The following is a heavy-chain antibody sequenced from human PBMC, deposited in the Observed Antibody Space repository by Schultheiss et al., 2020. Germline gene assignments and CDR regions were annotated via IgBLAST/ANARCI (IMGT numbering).Heavy chain of an antibody. CDR1: GFTFSTYD. CDR3: AWGDRDY. V-gene: IGHV3-48*01. Sequence: GGSLRLSCAASGFTFSTYDMNWVRQAPGKGLEWVSYISSSSSTIYYADSVKGRFTVSRDNAKNSLYLQMNSLRAEDTAVYYCAWGDRDYWGQGILVTVYS. J-gene: IGHJ4*02. D-gene: IGHD3-10*01. CDR2: ISSSSSTI.